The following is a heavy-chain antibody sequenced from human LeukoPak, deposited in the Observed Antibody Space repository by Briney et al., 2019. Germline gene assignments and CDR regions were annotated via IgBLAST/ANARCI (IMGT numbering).Heavy chain of an antibody. V-gene: IGHV1-18*01. CDR1: GYTFTSYG. CDR2: ISAYNGNT. J-gene: IGHJ5*02. Sequence: GASVKDSCKASGYTFTSYGISWVRQAPGQRLEWMGWISAYNGNTNYAQKLQGRVTMTTDTSTSTAYMELRSLRSDDTAVYYCARGGYCSSTSCSNPWFDPWGQGTLVTVSS. D-gene: IGHD2-2*01. CDR3: ARGGYCSSTSCSNPWFDP.